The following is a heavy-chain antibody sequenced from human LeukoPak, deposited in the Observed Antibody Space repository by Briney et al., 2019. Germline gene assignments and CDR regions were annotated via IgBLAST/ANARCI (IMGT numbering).Heavy chain of an antibody. V-gene: IGHV3-74*03. Sequence: GGSLRLSCAASGFTFSSLWMHWVRQAPGKGLGWVSYINSDGSSTMYADSVKGRFTISRDNARSTVFLQLNSLRAEDTAVYYCAREINKWFDPWGQGTLVTVSS. CDR3: AREINKWFDP. CDR1: GFTFSSLW. CDR2: INSDGSST. J-gene: IGHJ5*02.